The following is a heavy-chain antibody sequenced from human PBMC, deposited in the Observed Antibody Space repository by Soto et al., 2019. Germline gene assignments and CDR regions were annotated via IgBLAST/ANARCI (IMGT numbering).Heavy chain of an antibody. J-gene: IGHJ5*02. CDR1: GFIFENFG. D-gene: IGHD1-26*01. Sequence: PGGSLRLSCAASGFIFENFGMSWVRQAPGKGLEWISSISGSGFKKYYADSVKGRFTISRENSKSTVYLELNNLSAEDTAVYHCAKNQGVELVPLATVDWFDPWGQGTLVTVSS. CDR3: AKNQGVELVPLATVDWFDP. CDR2: ISGSGFKK. V-gene: IGHV3-23*01.